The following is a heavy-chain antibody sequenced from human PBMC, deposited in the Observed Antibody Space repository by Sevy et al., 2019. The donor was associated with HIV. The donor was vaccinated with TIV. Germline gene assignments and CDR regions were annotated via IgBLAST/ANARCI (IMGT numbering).Heavy chain of an antibody. J-gene: IGHJ4*02. CDR2: ISYDGSSK. CDR1: GFSVSTHA. CDR3: TRDAGYSTGWYPSDY. D-gene: IGHD6-19*01. Sequence: GGSLRLSCAASGFSVSTHAMHWVRQAPGKGLEWVALISYDGSSKYYADSVKGRLTISRGNSKNTLYLQMSSLRPDDTAVYYCTRDAGYSTGWYPSDYWGQGTLVTVSS. V-gene: IGHV3-30-3*01.